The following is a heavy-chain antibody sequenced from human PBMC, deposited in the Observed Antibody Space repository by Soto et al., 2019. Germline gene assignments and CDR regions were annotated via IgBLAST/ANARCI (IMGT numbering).Heavy chain of an antibody. CDR3: AKGGRQWLVTSDFNY. Sequence: GGSLRLSCAVSRFTFSSYGMNWVRQAPGKGLEWVSSISDDGDSTYYADSVKGRFTISRDNSKNTVSLEMTSLRAEDTAVYYCAKGGRQWLVTSDFNYWGQGALVTVSS. D-gene: IGHD6-19*01. J-gene: IGHJ4*02. CDR2: ISDDGDST. V-gene: IGHV3-23*01. CDR1: RFTFSSYG.